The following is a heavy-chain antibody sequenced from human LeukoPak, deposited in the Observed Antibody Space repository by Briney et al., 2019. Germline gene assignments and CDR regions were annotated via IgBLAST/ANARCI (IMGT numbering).Heavy chain of an antibody. CDR3: TRRTYYYGSGSYYTDY. CDR1: GFTFSGSA. Sequence: GGSLRLSCAASGFTFSGSAMPWVRQASGKGLEWVGRIRSKANSYATAYAASVKGRFTISRDDSKNTAYLQMNSLKTEDTAVYYCTRRTYYYGSGSYYTDYWGQGTLVTVSS. CDR2: IRSKANSYAT. J-gene: IGHJ4*02. D-gene: IGHD3-10*01. V-gene: IGHV3-73*01.